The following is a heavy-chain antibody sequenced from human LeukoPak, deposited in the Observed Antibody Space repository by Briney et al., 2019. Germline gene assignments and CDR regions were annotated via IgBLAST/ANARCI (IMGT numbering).Heavy chain of an antibody. V-gene: IGHV3-43*01. CDR3: ARCTTASSGWCNWLDP. CDR1: GFTFDDYT. CDR2: ISWDGGST. J-gene: IGHJ5*02. D-gene: IGHD3-22*01. Sequence: GGSLRLSCAASGFTFDDYTMHWVRQAPGKGLEWVSLISWDGGSTYYADSVKGRFTISRDNGKNSLYLQMNSLRAEDTAIYYCARCTTASSGWCNWLDPWGQGTLVTVSS.